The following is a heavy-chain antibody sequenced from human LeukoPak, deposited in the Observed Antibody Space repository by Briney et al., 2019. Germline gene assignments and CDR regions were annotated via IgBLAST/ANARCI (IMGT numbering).Heavy chain of an antibody. CDR1: GGSISSYY. CDR3: AKQLPQQWLATLSQNWFDP. CDR2: IYYSGST. D-gene: IGHD6-19*01. Sequence: SETLSLTCTVSGGSISSYYWSWIRQPPGKGLEWIGHIYYSGSTNYNPSLKSRLTISIDTSKNQFSLKLSSVTAADTAVYYCAKQLPQQWLATLSQNWFDPWGQGTLVTVSS. V-gene: IGHV4-59*08. J-gene: IGHJ5*02.